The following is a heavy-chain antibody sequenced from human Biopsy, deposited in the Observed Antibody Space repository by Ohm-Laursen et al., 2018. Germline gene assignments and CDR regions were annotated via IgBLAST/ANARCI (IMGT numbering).Heavy chain of an antibody. Sequence: ASVKVSCKASGYTFTNYGISWVRQAPGQGLEWMGGISPYNGDTDYAQKLQGRVTMTTDTSTSTAYMDLRSLRSDDTAVYYCARDRWPRLPILGLVGFDFWGQGTLVIVSS. J-gene: IGHJ4*02. CDR1: GYTFTNYG. D-gene: IGHD3/OR15-3a*01. CDR3: ARDRWPRLPILGLVGFDF. CDR2: ISPYNGDT. V-gene: IGHV1-18*01.